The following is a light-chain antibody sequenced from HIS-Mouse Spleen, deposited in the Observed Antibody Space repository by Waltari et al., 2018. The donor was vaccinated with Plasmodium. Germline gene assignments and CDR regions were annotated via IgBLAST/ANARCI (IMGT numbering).Light chain of an antibody. CDR2: GAS. Sequence: EIVLTQSPGTLSLSPGERATLPCRASPSVSSSYLAWYQQKPGQAPRLLIDGASSRATGIPDRFSGSGSGTDFTLTISRLEPEDFAVYYCQQYGSSSWTFGQGTKVEIK. CDR3: QQYGSSSWT. V-gene: IGKV3-20*01. J-gene: IGKJ1*01. CDR1: PSVSSSY.